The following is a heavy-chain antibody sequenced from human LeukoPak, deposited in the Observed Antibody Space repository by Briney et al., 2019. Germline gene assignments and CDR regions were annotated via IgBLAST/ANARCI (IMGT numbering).Heavy chain of an antibody. CDR1: GFTFSGSA. V-gene: IGHV3-73*01. D-gene: IGHD1-26*01. J-gene: IGHJ4*02. Sequence: GGSLRLSCAASGFTFSGSAMHWVRQASGKGLEWVGRIRSKANSYATAYAASVKGRFTISRDDSKNTAYLQMNSLKNEDTAVYYCTSKSIVGATGDFDYWGQGTLVTVSS. CDR3: TSKSIVGATGDFDY. CDR2: IRSKANSYAT.